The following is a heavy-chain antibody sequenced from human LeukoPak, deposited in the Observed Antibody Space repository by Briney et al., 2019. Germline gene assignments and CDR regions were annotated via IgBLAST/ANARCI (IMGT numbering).Heavy chain of an antibody. D-gene: IGHD3-10*01. Sequence: PGGSLRLSCAASGFTFDDYAMHWVRQAPGKGLEWVSGISWNSGSIGYADSVKGRFTISRDNAKNSLYLQMNSLRAEDTAVYYCARVMLGSLWFGDPVWFDPWGQGTLVTVSS. CDR3: ARVMLGSLWFGDPVWFDP. CDR1: GFTFDDYA. J-gene: IGHJ5*02. CDR2: ISWNSGSI. V-gene: IGHV3-9*01.